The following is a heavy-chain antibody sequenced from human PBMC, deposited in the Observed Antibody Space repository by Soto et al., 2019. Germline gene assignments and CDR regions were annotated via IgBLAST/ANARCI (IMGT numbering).Heavy chain of an antibody. CDR1: GGSFSGYY. CDR3: ASGGILTGYKNWFDP. J-gene: IGHJ5*02. Sequence: SETLSLTCAVYGGSFSGYYWSWIRQPPGKGLEWIGEINHSESTNYNPSLKSRVSISVDTSKNQFSLKVNSVTAADTAVYYCASGGILTGYKNWFDPWGQGTLVTVSS. V-gene: IGHV4-34*01. CDR2: INHSEST. D-gene: IGHD3-9*01.